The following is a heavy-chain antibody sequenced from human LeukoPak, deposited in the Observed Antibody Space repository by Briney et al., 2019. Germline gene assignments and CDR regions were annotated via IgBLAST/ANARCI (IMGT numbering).Heavy chain of an antibody. J-gene: IGHJ3*02. CDR2: IIPIFGTA. D-gene: IGHD6-19*01. CDR1: GGTFSSYA. CDR3: AKDLGISGPAVAYAFDI. V-gene: IGHV1-69*05. Sequence: ASVKVSCKASGGTFSSYAISWVRQAPGQGLEWMGRIIPIFGTANYAQKFQGRVTITTDESTSTAYMELSSLRSEDTAVYYCAKDLGISGPAVAYAFDIWGQGTMVTVSS.